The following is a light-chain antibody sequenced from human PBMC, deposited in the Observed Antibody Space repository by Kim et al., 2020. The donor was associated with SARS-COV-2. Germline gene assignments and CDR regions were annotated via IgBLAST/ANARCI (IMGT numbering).Light chain of an antibody. Sequence: SPGERATPSCRASQSVSSSYLAWYQQKPGQAPRLLIYGAYSRATGTPDSFSGSGSGTDFTLTISRLEPEDFAVYYCQQYGSSPWTFGQGTKVDIK. CDR3: QQYGSSPWT. CDR2: GAY. J-gene: IGKJ1*01. V-gene: IGKV3-20*01. CDR1: QSVSSSY.